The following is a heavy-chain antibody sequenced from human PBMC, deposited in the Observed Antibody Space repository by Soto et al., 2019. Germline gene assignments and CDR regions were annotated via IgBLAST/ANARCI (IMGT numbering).Heavy chain of an antibody. J-gene: IGHJ6*02. CDR2: ISPYDGST. D-gene: IGHD1-26*01. CDR1: GFTFNNYF. V-gene: IGHV1-46*02. Sequence: QVQLVQSEAEVKKPGASVKVSCKASGFTFNNYFFHWVRQAPRQGLEWMGIISPYDGSTNYEQSLQGRVTVTSDTSTSTVYMELSILRSEDAAVYYCARRDGRGSTGFYYYYGMDVWGHGTTVTVSS. CDR3: ARRDGRGSTGFYYYYGMDV.